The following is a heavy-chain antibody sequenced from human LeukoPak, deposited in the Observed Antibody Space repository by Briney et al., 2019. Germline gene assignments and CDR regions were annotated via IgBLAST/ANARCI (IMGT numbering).Heavy chain of an antibody. CDR2: TSSDLNVK. CDR1: GFTFRNYV. CDR3: AREGYYGSGSPPSLYFDY. V-gene: IGHV3-30-3*01. Sequence: SGGSLGLSCAASGFTFRNYVIHWVRQTPGKGLEWVAVTSSDLNVKLYADSVKGRFTISRDNSSSTLYLQMNSLRPEDTAIYYCAREGYYGSGSPPSLYFDYWGQGTLVTVSS. J-gene: IGHJ4*02. D-gene: IGHD3-10*01.